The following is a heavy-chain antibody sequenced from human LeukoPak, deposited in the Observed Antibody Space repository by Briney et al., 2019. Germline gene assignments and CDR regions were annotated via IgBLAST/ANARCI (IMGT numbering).Heavy chain of an antibody. V-gene: IGHV1-2*04. CDR1: GYTFTGYY. J-gene: IGHJ4*02. CDR3: ARDEGWNYVNYFDC. Sequence: GASVKVSCKSSGYTFTGYYMLWVRQAPGQGLEWMGWINTKCGGTHYAQKFRGWVTMTRDTSISTAYMELSRLRYDDTAVYYCARDEGWNYVNYFDCWGQGTLLTDPS. D-gene: IGHD1-7*01. CDR2: INTKCGGT.